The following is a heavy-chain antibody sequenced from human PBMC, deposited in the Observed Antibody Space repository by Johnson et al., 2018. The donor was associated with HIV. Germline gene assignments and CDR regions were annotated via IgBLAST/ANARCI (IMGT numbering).Heavy chain of an antibody. V-gene: IGHV3-30*03. D-gene: IGHD3-16*02. CDR1: GFTFSNYG. J-gene: IGHJ3*01. CDR3: ARGGLGYQNIHDPFDV. CDR2: ISYDGSNK. Sequence: QVQLVESGGGVLRPGASLRLSCAASGFTFSNYGIHWVRQAPGKGLEWVAVISYDGSNKYYVDSAKGRFTISRDNAKNSLYLQMNSLRADDTALYYCARGGLGYQNIHDPFDVWGQGTMVTVSS.